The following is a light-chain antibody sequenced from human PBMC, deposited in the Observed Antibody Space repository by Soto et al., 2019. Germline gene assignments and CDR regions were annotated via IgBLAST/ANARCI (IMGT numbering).Light chain of an antibody. Sequence: EIVLTQSPGTLSLSPGERTSLSCRASQSINTRYAAWYQQKPGQPPRLIIYATSRRAPGIPDRFSGSGSGTDFTITISRLEPEDVAVYSCQQYDDSARYKFGPGPNLDIK. J-gene: IGKJ2*01. CDR2: ATS. V-gene: IGKV3-20*01. CDR3: QQYDDSARYK. CDR1: QSINTRY.